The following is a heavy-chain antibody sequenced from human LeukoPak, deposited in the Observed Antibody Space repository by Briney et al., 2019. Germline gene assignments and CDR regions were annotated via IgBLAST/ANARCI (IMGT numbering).Heavy chain of an antibody. CDR1: GFSFSYHG. V-gene: IGHV3-23*01. D-gene: IGHD5-12*01. CDR3: AKDDAWLRFGE. Sequence: GGSLRLSCAASGFSFSYHGMNWVRQAPGKGLEWLSGVSPPGGGTYYADSVKGRFTISRDNSKNTLYLEVIRLTPEDSAVYYCAKDDAWLRFGEWSQGTLVTVSS. J-gene: IGHJ4*02. CDR2: VSPPGGGT.